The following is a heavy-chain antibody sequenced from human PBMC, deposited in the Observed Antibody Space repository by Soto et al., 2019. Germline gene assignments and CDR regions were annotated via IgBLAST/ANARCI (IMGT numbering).Heavy chain of an antibody. V-gene: IGHV4-31*11. CDR2: IYYTGNT. Sequence: SETLSLTCAVSGYSISSGGTGSYWTWIRQLPGKGLEWIGYIYYTGNTYYNPPLKSRPTISIDTSENQFSLKLTSVTAADTAVYFCASGHDAYKVRYWGQGTLVTVSS. CDR1: GYSISSGGTGSY. D-gene: IGHD1-1*01. CDR3: ASGHDAYKVRY. J-gene: IGHJ4*02.